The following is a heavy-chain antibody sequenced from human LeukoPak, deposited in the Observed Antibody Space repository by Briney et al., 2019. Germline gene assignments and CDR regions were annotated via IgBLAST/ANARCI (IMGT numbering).Heavy chain of an antibody. J-gene: IGHJ4*02. CDR1: GGSISSSNYY. D-gene: IGHD2-21*01. CDR3: VRGIEYFDY. Sequence: SETLSLTCTVSGGSISSSNYYWGWIRQPPGKGLEWIGNIYYSGSTYYSPSLKSRVTISVATSKNQSSLKLSSVTAADTAVYYCVRGIEYFDYWGQGALVTVSS. CDR2: IYYSGST. V-gene: IGHV4-39*07.